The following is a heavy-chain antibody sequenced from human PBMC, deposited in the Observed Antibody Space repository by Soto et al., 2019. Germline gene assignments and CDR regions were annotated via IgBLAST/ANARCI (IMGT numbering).Heavy chain of an antibody. D-gene: IGHD3-3*01. CDR3: ARVGITIFGAIDY. CDR2: ISWDGGST. Sequence: LRLSCAASGFTFDDYTMHWVRQAPGKGLEWVSLISWDGGSTYYVDSVKGRFTISRDNAKNSLYLQMNSLRAEDTAVYYCARVGITIFGAIDYWGQGTLVTVSS. J-gene: IGHJ4*02. CDR1: GFTFDDYT. V-gene: IGHV3-43*01.